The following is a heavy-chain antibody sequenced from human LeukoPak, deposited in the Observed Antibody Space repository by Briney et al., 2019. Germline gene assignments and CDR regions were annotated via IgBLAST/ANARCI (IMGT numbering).Heavy chain of an antibody. D-gene: IGHD3-10*01. CDR1: GFTFSTYS. CDR2: ISSSSSTK. CDR3: AKDEDYYGSGSLSPYYFDY. V-gene: IGHV3-48*04. J-gene: IGHJ4*02. Sequence: GGSLRLSCAASGFTFSTYSMNWVRQAPQKGLEWVSYISSSSSTKYYADSVKGRFTISRDNAKNSLYLQMNSLRAEDTAVYYCAKDEDYYGSGSLSPYYFDYWGQGTLVTVSS.